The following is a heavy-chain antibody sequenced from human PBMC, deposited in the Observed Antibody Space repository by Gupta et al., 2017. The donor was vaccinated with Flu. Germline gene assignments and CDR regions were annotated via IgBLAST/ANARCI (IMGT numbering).Heavy chain of an antibody. CDR2: INSDGSTT. CDR1: GFTFSSYW. Sequence: EVQLVESGGGLVQPGGSLRLSCAASGFTFSSYWLHWVRQAPGKGLVWVSRINSDGSTTTYADSVKGRFTISRDNAKNTLYLQMNSLRAEDTAVYYCARVAQGRYDCDYWGQGTRVTVSS. D-gene: IGHD1-20*01. J-gene: IGHJ4*02. V-gene: IGHV3-74*01. CDR3: ARVAQGRYDCDY.